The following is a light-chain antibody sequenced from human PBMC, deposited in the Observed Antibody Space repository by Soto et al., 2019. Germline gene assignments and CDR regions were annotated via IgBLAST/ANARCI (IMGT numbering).Light chain of an antibody. CDR1: QDTTSY. V-gene: IGKV1-9*01. Sequence: DIQLTQSPSFLSASVGDRVTITCRASQDTTSYFAWYQQKPGKAPKLLIYGASTLQSGVPSRFCGSGSGTEFTLTISNLQPEDFATYYCQNLNYYPLTFGPGTTLHIK. CDR3: QNLNYYPLT. J-gene: IGKJ3*01. CDR2: GAS.